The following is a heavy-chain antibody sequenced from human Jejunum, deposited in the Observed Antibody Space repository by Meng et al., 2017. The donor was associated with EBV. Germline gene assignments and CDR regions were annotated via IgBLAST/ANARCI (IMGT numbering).Heavy chain of an antibody. CDR3: AMGPDYAKSGY. Sequence: PQRQESGPGLVKPSETLSLTCTVSGGSISSSIYCWGWIRQPPGKGLEWIGSICFSDYTYHNPSLKSRVTISADTSKNQFSLSLTSVAAADTAVYYCAMGPDYAKSGYWGQGTLVTVSS. D-gene: IGHD4-17*01. J-gene: IGHJ4*02. CDR2: ICFSDYT. CDR1: GGSISSSIYC. V-gene: IGHV4-39*01.